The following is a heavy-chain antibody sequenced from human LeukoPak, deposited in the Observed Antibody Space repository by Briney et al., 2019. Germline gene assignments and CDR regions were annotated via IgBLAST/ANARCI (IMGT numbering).Heavy chain of an antibody. D-gene: IGHD2-2*01. V-gene: IGHV4-4*02. CDR2: IYHSGST. J-gene: IGHJ4*02. Sequence: SETLSLTCAVSGGSISSSKWWSWVRQPPGKGLEWIGEIYHSGSTNYNPSLRSRVTISVDKSKNQFSLKLNSVTAADTAVYYCAREGVVVPTARDPRPFDFWGQGTLVTVSS. CDR1: GGSISSSKW. CDR3: AREGVVVPTARDPRPFDF.